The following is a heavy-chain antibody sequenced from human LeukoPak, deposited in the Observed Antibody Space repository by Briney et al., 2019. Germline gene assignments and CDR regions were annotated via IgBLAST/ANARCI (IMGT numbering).Heavy chain of an antibody. CDR3: AREYGEGGSFVVGGVVTQHPHLDY. D-gene: IGHD3-16*01. V-gene: IGHV1-46*01. CDR1: GYTFTSYY. CDR2: INPSGGST. Sequence: GASVKVSCKASGYTFTSYYMHWVRQAPGQGLEWMGIINPSGGSTSYAQKFQGRVTMTRDMSTSTVYMELSSLRSEDTAVYYCAREYGEGGSFVVGGVVTQHPHLDYWGQGTLVTVSS. J-gene: IGHJ4*02.